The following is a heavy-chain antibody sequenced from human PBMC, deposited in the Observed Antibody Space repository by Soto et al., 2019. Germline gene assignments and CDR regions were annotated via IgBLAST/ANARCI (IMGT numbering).Heavy chain of an antibody. CDR2: INPSGGST. CDR1: GYTFTNYY. CDR3: AREDLISMRDYYFTY. D-gene: IGHD3-22*01. Sequence: ASVKVSCKASGYTFTNYYIHWVRQATGQGLEWMGIINPSGGSTSYAQRFRGRVTMTRDTSTSTVYMDLSGLRSEDTAVYYCAREDLISMRDYYFTYWGQGSMVTVSS. J-gene: IGHJ4*02. V-gene: IGHV1-46*01.